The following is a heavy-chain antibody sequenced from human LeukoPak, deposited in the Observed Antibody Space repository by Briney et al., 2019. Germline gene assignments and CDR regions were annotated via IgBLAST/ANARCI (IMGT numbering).Heavy chain of an antibody. CDR1: GLSLSTSGVG. CDR2: IYWNDDK. CDR3: AHSDRYSSSHPCFDP. J-gene: IGHJ5*02. D-gene: IGHD6-6*01. V-gene: IGHV2-5*01. Sequence: SGPTLVNPTQTLTLTCTFPGLSLSTSGVGVGLIRQPPGKALEWLPLIYWNDDKRYSPSLKSRLTITKDTSKNQVVLTMTNMDPVDTATYYCAHSDRYSSSHPCFDPWGQGTLVTVSS.